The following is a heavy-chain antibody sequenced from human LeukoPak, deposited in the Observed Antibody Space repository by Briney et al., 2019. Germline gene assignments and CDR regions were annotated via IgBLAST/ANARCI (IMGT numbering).Heavy chain of an antibody. CDR3: ARRGIAAEFDP. J-gene: IGHJ5*02. V-gene: IGHV4-34*01. Sequence: PSETLSLTCAVYGGSFSGYYWSWIRQPPGKGLEWIGEINHSGSTNYNPSLKSRVTISVDTSKNQFSLKLSSVTAADTAVYYCARRGIAAEFDPWGQGTLVTVSS. CDR1: GGSFSGYY. D-gene: IGHD6-13*01. CDR2: INHSGST.